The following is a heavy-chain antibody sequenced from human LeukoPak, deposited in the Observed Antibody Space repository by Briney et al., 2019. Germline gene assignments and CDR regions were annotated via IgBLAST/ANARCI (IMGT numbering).Heavy chain of an antibody. J-gene: IGHJ6*03. CDR2: IKHGGST. CDR3: ARAPPTVTTLYYYSYYMDV. D-gene: IGHD4-11*01. Sequence: PSETLSLTCAVYGGSFSNSYWSWIRQPPGKGLEWIGEIKHGGSTNYNPSLKSRVTISLDTSKNQFSLKLTSVTAADTAVYYCARAPPTVTTLYYYSYYMDVWGKGTTVTASS. CDR1: GGSFSNSY. V-gene: IGHV4-34*01.